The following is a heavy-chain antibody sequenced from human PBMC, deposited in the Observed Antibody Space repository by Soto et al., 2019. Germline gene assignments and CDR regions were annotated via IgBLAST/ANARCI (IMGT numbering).Heavy chain of an antibody. J-gene: IGHJ3*01. CDR3: AKHSTTYDSWSRAVKGAYDV. CDR1: GFTFSSYA. Sequence: EVQMLESGGGLVQPGGSLRLSCAASGFTFSSYALNWVRQAPGKGLEWVSGISDGGDSTHYADSVKGRFTVSRDNSKNTLYLQINSLRAEDTAVYYCAKHSTTYDSWSRAVKGAYDVWGQGTMVTVSS. D-gene: IGHD3-3*01. V-gene: IGHV3-23*01. CDR2: ISDGGDST.